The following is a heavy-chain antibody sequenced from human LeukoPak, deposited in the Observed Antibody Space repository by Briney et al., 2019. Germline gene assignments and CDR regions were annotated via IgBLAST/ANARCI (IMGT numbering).Heavy chain of an antibody. CDR2: ISSAGDYI. D-gene: IGHD3-3*01. CDR1: EFTFSSYK. V-gene: IGHV3-21*01. CDR3: AKDEITIFGVAAIDY. Sequence: GGSLRLSCAASEFTFSSYKMNWVRQAPGKGQEWVSSISSAGDYIYYAESVKGRFTISRDNAENSLFLQMNSLRVEDTAVYYCAKDEITIFGVAAIDYWGQGTLVTVSS. J-gene: IGHJ4*02.